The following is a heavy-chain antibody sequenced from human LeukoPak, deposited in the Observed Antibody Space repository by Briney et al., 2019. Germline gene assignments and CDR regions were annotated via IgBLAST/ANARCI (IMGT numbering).Heavy chain of an antibody. Sequence: GGSLRLSCTASGFTFGDYAMSWVRQAPGKGLEWVGFIRSKAYGGTTEYAASVKGRYTISRDDSKSIAYLQMNSLKTEDTAVYYCTRASPLKSKYSSGWYLDYWGQGTLVTVSS. CDR2: IRSKAYGGTT. CDR3: TRASPLKSKYSSGWYLDY. V-gene: IGHV3-49*04. J-gene: IGHJ4*02. D-gene: IGHD6-19*01. CDR1: GFTFGDYA.